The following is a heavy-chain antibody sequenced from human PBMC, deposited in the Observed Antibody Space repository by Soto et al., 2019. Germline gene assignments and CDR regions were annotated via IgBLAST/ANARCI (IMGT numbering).Heavy chain of an antibody. J-gene: IGHJ4*02. V-gene: IGHV4-31*03. Sequence: QVQLQESGPGLVKPSQTLYLTCTVSGGSISSGGYYWSWSRQHPGKGLEWIGYIYYSGSTYYNPSLKSRVTISVDTSKNQFSLKLSSVTAADTAVYYCARAGGHNWNYFWYWGQGTLVTVSS. CDR3: ARAGGHNWNYFWY. CDR1: GGSISSGGYY. D-gene: IGHD1-7*01. CDR2: IYYSGST.